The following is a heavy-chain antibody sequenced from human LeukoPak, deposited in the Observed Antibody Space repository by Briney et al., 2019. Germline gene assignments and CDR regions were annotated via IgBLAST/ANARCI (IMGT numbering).Heavy chain of an antibody. CDR2: VSDRDGDK. CDR3: TKVVPRSSGWDFDY. J-gene: IGHJ4*02. V-gene: IGHV3-23*01. Sequence: PGGSLRLSCAASGFTFTTYAMSWVRQAPGKGLEWVSTVSDRDGDKYYADSVKRRFTISRYSSKRTLSMQMSSLRVEDWAVYYCTKVVPRSSGWDFDYWGQGALFTVSS. CDR1: GFTFTTYA. D-gene: IGHD6-19*01.